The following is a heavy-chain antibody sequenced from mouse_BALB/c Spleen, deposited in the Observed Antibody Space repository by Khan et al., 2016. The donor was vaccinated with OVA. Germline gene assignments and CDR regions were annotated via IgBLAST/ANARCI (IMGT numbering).Heavy chain of an antibody. V-gene: IGHV1-7*01. CDR3: ARRGLRWDFDY. CDR2: INPSTGYT. Sequence: QVQLQQSGAELAKPGASVKMSCKASGYTFINYWILWVKQRPGQGLEWIGYINPSTGYTEYNQNFKDKATLTADKSSSTAYKQLSSLTSEDSAVXYCARRGLRWDFDYWGQGTTLTVSS. J-gene: IGHJ2*01. CDR1: GYTFINYW. D-gene: IGHD1-1*01.